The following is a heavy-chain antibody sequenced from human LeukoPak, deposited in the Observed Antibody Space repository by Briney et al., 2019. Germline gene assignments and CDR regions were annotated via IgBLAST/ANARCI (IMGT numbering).Heavy chain of an antibody. J-gene: IGHJ4*02. Sequence: GGSLRLSCAASGFTFSSYGMHWVRQAPGKGLEWVAFIRYDGSNKYYADSVKGRFTISRDNSKNTLYLQMNSLRAEDTAVYYCAAGVGAPHPFDYWGQGTLVAVSS. CDR3: AAGVGAPHPFDY. V-gene: IGHV3-30*02. CDR1: GFTFSSYG. CDR2: IRYDGSNK. D-gene: IGHD1-26*01.